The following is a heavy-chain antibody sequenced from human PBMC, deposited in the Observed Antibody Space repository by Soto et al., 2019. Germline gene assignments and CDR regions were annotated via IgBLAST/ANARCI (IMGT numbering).Heavy chain of an antibody. J-gene: IGHJ4*02. CDR3: AKESGITMVRGVSPFDY. D-gene: IGHD3-10*01. V-gene: IGHV3-30*18. CDR1: GFPFSSYC. CDR2: ISYDGSNK. Sequence: PGGSLRLSCAASGFPFSSYCMHWVRQAPGKGLEWVAVISYDGSNKYYADSVKGRFTISRDNSKNTLYLQMNSLRAEDTAVYYCAKESGITMVRGVSPFDYWGQGTLVTVSS.